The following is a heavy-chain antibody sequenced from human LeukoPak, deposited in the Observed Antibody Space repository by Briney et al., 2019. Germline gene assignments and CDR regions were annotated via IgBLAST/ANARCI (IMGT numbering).Heavy chain of an antibody. CDR1: GFTFSSYG. J-gene: IGHJ3*02. Sequence: GGSLRLSCAASGFTFSSYGMHWVRQAPGKGLEWVSSISSSSSYIYYADSVKGRFTISRDNAKNSLYLQMNSLRAEDTAVYYCARARGPGAFDIWGQGTMVTVSS. D-gene: IGHD7-27*01. CDR3: ARARGPGAFDI. V-gene: IGHV3-21*01. CDR2: ISSSSSYI.